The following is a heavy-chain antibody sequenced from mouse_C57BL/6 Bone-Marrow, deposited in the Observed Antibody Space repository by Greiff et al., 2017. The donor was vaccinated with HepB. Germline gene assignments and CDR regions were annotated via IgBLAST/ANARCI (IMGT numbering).Heavy chain of an antibody. D-gene: IGHD1-1*01. J-gene: IGHJ2*01. CDR1: GFNIKNTY. CDR3: ARAAITTVVGYYFDY. V-gene: IGHV14-3*01. Sequence: VQLQQSVAELVRPGASVKLSCTASGFNIKNTYMHWVKQRPEQGLEWIGRIDPANGNTKYAPKFQGKATITADTSSNTAYLQLSILTSEDTAIYYCARAAITTVVGYYFDYWGQGTTLTVSS. CDR2: IDPANGNT.